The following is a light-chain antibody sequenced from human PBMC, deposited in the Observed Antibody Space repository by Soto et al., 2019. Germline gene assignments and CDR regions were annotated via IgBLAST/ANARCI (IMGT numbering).Light chain of an antibody. CDR2: GAS. CDR3: QQYASAPWT. Sequence: EIVLTQWPGTLSLSPGERTTLSCGASQSVTSQYLAWYQQKAGQAPRLLIYGASSRATGIPDRFSGSGSGTDFTLTINRLEPEDFAVYYCQQYASAPWTFGPGTKVDIK. CDR1: QSVTSQY. V-gene: IGKV3-20*01. J-gene: IGKJ1*01.